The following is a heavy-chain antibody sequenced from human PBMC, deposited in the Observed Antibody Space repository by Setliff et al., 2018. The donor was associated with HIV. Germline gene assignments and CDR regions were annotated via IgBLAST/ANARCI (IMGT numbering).Heavy chain of an antibody. Sequence: SVKVSCKASRSTFNSHTINWVRQAPGQGLDWMGRIIPILGVANYAQRFQGKVTITADKSTSTAYMELTSLRVEDTAIYYCAKMHTAMDPDTFDIWGQGTMVTVSS. D-gene: IGHD5-18*01. CDR1: RSTFNSHT. CDR3: AKMHTAMDPDTFDI. CDR2: IIPILGVA. V-gene: IGHV1-69*02. J-gene: IGHJ3*02.